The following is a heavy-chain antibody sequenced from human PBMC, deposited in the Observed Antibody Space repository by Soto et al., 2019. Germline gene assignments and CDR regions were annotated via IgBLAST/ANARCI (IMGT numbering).Heavy chain of an antibody. Sequence: QAPGKGLEWVAVISYDGSNKCYADSVKGRFTISRDNSKNTLYLQMNSLRAEDTAVYYCAKDVVVGATTGLGDYYYYYGMDVWGQGTTVTVSS. CDR2: ISYDGSNK. D-gene: IGHD1-26*01. CDR3: AKDVVVGATTGLGDYYYYYGMDV. V-gene: IGHV3-30*18. J-gene: IGHJ6*02.